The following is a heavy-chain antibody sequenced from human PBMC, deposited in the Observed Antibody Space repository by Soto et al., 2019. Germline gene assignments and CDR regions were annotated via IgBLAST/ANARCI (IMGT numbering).Heavy chain of an antibody. D-gene: IGHD3-10*01. CDR3: ARDWEFGY. Sequence: QVQLVQSGAEVKKPGASVKVSCKTSGFTFTSYYLHWVRQPPGQGLEWMGVINPSGDSTSYAQKFQGRVTVTRDTSTSTVYMELSSLRSEDTAVYYCARDWEFGYWGQGTLVTVSS. J-gene: IGHJ4*02. V-gene: IGHV1-46*01. CDR2: INPSGDST. CDR1: GFTFTSYY.